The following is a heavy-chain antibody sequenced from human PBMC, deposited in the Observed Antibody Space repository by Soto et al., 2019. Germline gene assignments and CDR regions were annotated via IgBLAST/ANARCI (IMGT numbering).Heavy chain of an antibody. CDR2: ISSSGTTI. CDR1: GFTFGDYA. CDR3: AKDMSVAGPAGWFDP. D-gene: IGHD3-10*02. J-gene: IGHJ5*02. Sequence: GGSLRLSCTASGFTFGDYAMSWFRQAPGKGLEWVSYISSSGTTIYYADSVKGRFTISRDNAKNSLYLQMNSVRAEDTALYYCAKDMSVAGPAGWFDPWGQGILVTVSS. V-gene: IGHV3-11*01.